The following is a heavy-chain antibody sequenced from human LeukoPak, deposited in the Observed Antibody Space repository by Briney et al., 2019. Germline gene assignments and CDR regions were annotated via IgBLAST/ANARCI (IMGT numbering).Heavy chain of an antibody. CDR1: GFTFSSYS. J-gene: IGHJ4*02. CDR2: ISSTSSAI. V-gene: IGHV3-48*04. Sequence: GGSLRLSCAASGFTFSSYSMNWVRQATGKGLEWLSYISSTSSAIYYADSLKGRFTISRDNAKNSLYLQMDSLRAEDTAVDYCARVIGSYSDSAYWGQGTLVTVSS. CDR3: ARVIGSYSDSAY. D-gene: IGHD3-10*01.